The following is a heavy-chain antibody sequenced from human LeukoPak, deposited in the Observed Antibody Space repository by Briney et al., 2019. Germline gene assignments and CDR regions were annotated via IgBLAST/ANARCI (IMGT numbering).Heavy chain of an antibody. CDR3: AIMHGYYDGSGYWVQ. Sequence: GGSLRLSSAASGFTFGSYGMSWVRQAQGKGLEWVSFITPNADRTSYADSVEGRFTISRDNPRNTLYMQMNSLRDEDTAIYYCAIMHGYYDGSGYWVQWGQGTLVTVS. J-gene: IGHJ1*01. V-gene: IGHV3-23*01. CDR1: GFTFGSYG. D-gene: IGHD3-22*01. CDR2: ITPNADRT.